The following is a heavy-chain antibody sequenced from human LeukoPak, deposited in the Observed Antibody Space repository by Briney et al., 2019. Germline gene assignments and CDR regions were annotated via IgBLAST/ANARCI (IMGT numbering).Heavy chain of an antibody. J-gene: IGHJ4*02. CDR1: GYTFTSYD. D-gene: IGHD3-10*01. Sequence: ASVKVSCKASGYTFTSYDINWVRQATGQGLEWMGWMNPNSGNTGYAQKFQGRVTMTRNTSISTAYMELSSLRSEDTAVYYCARETRMVRGVMSDYWGQGTLVTVSS. V-gene: IGHV1-8*01. CDR2: MNPNSGNT. CDR3: ARETRMVRGVMSDY.